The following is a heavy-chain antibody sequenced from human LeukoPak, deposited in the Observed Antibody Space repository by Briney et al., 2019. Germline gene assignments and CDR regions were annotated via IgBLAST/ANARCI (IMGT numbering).Heavy chain of an antibody. J-gene: IGHJ4*02. CDR2: IYHSGST. CDR1: GGSISSGGYY. Sequence: SQTLSLTCTVSGGSISSGGYYWSWIRQPPGKGLEWIGYIYHSGSTYYNPSLKSRVTISVDRSKNQFSLKLSSVTAADTAVYYCAREDCSSTSCYLDYWGQGTLVTVSS. D-gene: IGHD2-2*01. V-gene: IGHV4-30-2*01. CDR3: AREDCSSTSCYLDY.